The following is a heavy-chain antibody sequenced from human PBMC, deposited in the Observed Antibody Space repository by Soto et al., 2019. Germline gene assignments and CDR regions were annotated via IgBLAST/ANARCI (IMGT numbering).Heavy chain of an antibody. CDR2: IYHSGST. D-gene: IGHD3-10*01. J-gene: IGHJ6*02. V-gene: IGHV4-4*02. CDR1: GGSISSSNW. Sequence: SETLSLTCAVSGGSISSSNWWSWVRQPPGKGLEWIGEIYHSGSTNYNPSLKSRVTISVDKSKNQFSLKLSSVTAADTAVYYCARDPDHMVRGVIQYYYGMDVWGQGTTVTVSS. CDR3: ARDPDHMVRGVIQYYYGMDV.